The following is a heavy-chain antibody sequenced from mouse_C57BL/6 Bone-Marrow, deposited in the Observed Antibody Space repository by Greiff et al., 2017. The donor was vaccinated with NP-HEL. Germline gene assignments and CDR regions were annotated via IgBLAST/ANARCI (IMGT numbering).Heavy chain of an antibody. D-gene: IGHD1-1*01. CDR2: IDPENGDT. J-gene: IGHJ2*01. Sequence: EVMLVESGAELVRPGASVKLSCTASGFNIKDDYMHWVKQRPEQGLEWIGWIDPENGDTEYASKFQGKATITADTSSNTAYLQLSSLTSEDTAVYYCTTPYGSSYEGYFDYWGQGTTLTVSS. CDR1: GFNIKDDY. V-gene: IGHV14-4*01. CDR3: TTPYGSSYEGYFDY.